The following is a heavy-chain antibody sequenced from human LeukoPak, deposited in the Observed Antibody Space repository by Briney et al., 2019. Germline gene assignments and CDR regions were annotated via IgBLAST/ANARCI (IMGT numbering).Heavy chain of an antibody. J-gene: IGHJ6*03. V-gene: IGHV1-69*05. CDR1: GGTFSSYA. D-gene: IGHD2-2*02. CDR3: ARVPYCSSTSCYTGEYYYYYYYMDV. CDR2: IIPIFGTA. Sequence: ASVEVSCKASGGTFSSYAISWVRQAPGQGLEWMGGIIPIFGTANYAQKFQGRVTITTDESTSTAYMELSSLRSEDTAVYYCARVPYCSSTSCYTGEYYYYYYYMDVWGKGTTVTVSS.